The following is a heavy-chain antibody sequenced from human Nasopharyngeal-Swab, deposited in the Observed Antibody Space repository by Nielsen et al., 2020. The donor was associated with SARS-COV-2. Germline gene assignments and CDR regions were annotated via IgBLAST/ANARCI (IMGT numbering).Heavy chain of an antibody. D-gene: IGHD4-17*01. V-gene: IGHV4-59*08. J-gene: IGHJ4*02. CDR3: ARHTVATPISHYFDS. CDR1: GGSISSYY. CDR2: IYYSGST. Sequence: SETLSLTCTVSGGSISSYYGSWIRQHTGKGLEWIGYIYYSGSTNYNPSLKSRVTISVDTSKNQFSLKLSSVTAAHTAVYYCARHTVATPISHYFDSCGQGTLVTVSS.